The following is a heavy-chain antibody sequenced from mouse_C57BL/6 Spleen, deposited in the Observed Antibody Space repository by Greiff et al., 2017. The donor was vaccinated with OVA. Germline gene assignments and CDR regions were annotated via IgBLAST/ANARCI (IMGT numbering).Heavy chain of an antibody. CDR1: GFTIKNTY. J-gene: IGHJ2*01. Sequence: EVQLVESVAELVRPGASVKLSCTASGFTIKNTYMHWVKQRPEQGLEWIGRIDPANGNTKYAPKFQGKATITADTSSNTAYLQLSSLTSEDTAIYYCARTGLYYCDYWGQGTTLTVSS. CDR2: IDPANGNT. V-gene: IGHV14-3*01. CDR3: ARTGLYYCDY.